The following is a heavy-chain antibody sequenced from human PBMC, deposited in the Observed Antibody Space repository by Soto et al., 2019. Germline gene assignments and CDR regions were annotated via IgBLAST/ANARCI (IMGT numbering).Heavy chain of an antibody. CDR3: ARDPRVTIFEVVMNDAFDI. V-gene: IGHV3-48*01. J-gene: IGHJ3*02. Sequence: EVQLVESGGGLVQPGGSLRLSCAASGFTFSSYSMNWVRQAPGKGLEWISYISSSSSTIYYADSVKGRFTISRDNAMNSRYLQMTVLRAEDTAVYYCARDPRVTIFEVVMNDAFDIWGKGTTVTVSS. CDR2: ISSSSSTI. D-gene: IGHD3-3*01. CDR1: GFTFSSYS.